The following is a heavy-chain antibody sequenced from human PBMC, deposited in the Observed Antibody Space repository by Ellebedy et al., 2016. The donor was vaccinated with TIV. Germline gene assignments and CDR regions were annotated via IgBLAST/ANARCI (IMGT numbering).Heavy chain of an antibody. CDR1: GFTFSSYA. J-gene: IGHJ6*02. CDR2: ISGSGGST. D-gene: IGHD5-18*01. V-gene: IGHV3-23*01. CDR3: AKNSGYSYGTDYYYYYGMDV. Sequence: GESLKISXAASGFTFSSYAMSWVRQAPGKGLEWVSAISGSGGSTYYADSVKGRFTISRDNSKNMLYLQMNSLRAEDTAVYYCAKNSGYSYGTDYYYYYGMDVWGQGTTVTVSS.